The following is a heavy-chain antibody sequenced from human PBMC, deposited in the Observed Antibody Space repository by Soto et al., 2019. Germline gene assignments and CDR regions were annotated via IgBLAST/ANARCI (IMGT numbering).Heavy chain of an antibody. CDR1: TFSMYS. CDR2: ISSGNAYI. V-gene: IGHV3-21*01. CDR3: TRDQGGSYDSWFDP. Sequence: EVQVVESGGGLVHPGGSLRLSCNFTFSMYSMNWVRQAPGKGLEWVASISSGNAYIKYADSVKGRFTISRDNAKNSVSLQMNSLRVDDTAVYFCTRDQGGSYDSWFDPWGLGTLVTVSS. D-gene: IGHD1-26*01. J-gene: IGHJ5*02.